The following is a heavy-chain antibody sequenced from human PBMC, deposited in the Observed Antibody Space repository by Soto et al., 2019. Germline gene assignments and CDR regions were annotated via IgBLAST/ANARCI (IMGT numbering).Heavy chain of an antibody. CDR1: GGSISTRSSY. Sequence: PSETLSLTCTVSGGSISTRSSYWGWIRQPPGKGLEWIGSIYHSGSTYYNPSLQGRVTISVDTSKNQFSLKLSSVTAADTAVYFCAGRSSLASVQVYFGEISNYNWFDPWGQGTLVTVSS. V-gene: IGHV4-39*01. CDR3: AGRSSLASVQVYFGEISNYNWFDP. J-gene: IGHJ5*02. D-gene: IGHD3-10*01. CDR2: IYHSGST.